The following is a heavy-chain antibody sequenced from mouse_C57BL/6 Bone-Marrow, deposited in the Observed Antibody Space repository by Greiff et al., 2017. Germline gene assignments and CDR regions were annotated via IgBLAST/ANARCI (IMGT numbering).Heavy chain of an antibody. V-gene: IGHV1-81*01. Sequence: QVQLQQSGAELARPGASVKLSCKASGYTFTSYGISWVKQRTGQGLEWIGEIYPRSGNTYYNEKFKGKATLTADKSSSTAYMELRSLTSADSAVYFCAREGLRPPVDYWGQGTTLTVSS. CDR1: GYTFTSYG. CDR2: IYPRSGNT. CDR3: AREGLRPPVDY. J-gene: IGHJ2*01. D-gene: IGHD2-4*01.